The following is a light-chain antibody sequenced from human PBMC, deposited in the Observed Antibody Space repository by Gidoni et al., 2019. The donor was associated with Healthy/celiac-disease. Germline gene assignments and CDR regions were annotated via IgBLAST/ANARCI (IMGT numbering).Light chain of an antibody. CDR1: QSVSSSY. CDR3: QQYGTSPRT. Sequence: ELVLTQSPGTLSLSPGERATLSCRASQSVSSSYLAWYQQKPRQAPMLLLYGASSRATGTPDRFSGSGSGTDFTLTSSRLEPEYFAVYYCQQYGTSPRTFGQGTKVEIK. CDR2: GAS. V-gene: IGKV3-20*01. J-gene: IGKJ1*01.